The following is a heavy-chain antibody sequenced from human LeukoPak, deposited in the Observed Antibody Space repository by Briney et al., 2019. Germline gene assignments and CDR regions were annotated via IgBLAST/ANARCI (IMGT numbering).Heavy chain of an antibody. D-gene: IGHD2-2*01. CDR3: ARENIVAAAIAPGLFDP. J-gene: IGHJ5*02. V-gene: IGHV4-59*11. CDR2: IYYSGST. Sequence: PSETLSLTCTVSGVSISSHYWSWVRQPPGKGLEWVGYIYYSGSTNYNPSLKSRVTISVDTSKNQFSLKLSSVTAADTAVYYCARENIVAAAIAPGLFDPWGQGTLVTVSS. CDR1: GVSISSHY.